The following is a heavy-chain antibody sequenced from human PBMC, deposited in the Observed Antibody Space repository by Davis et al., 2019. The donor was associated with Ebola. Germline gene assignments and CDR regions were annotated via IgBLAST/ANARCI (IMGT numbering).Heavy chain of an antibody. J-gene: IGHJ3*02. CDR1: GGSISSSSYY. D-gene: IGHD2-15*01. V-gene: IGHV4-39*07. CDR2: INHSGST. CDR3: ARGSNRNIVVVVAATLADAFDI. Sequence: SETLSLTCTVSGGSISSSSYYWSWIRQPPGKGLEWIGEINHSGSTNYNPSLKSRVTISVDTSKNQFSLKLSSVTAADTAVYYCARGSNRNIVVVVAATLADAFDIWGQGTMVTVSS.